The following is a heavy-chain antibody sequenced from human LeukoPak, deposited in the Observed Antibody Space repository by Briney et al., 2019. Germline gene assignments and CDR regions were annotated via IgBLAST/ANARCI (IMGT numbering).Heavy chain of an antibody. CDR3: AHSPDTGYSSSWYFDY. D-gene: IGHD6-13*01. J-gene: IGHJ4*02. Sequence: PTGGSLRLSCAASGFTVSSNYMSWVRQAPGKGLEWVSAISGSGGSTYYADSVKGRFTISRDNSKNTLYLQMNSLRAEDTAVYYCAHSPDTGYSSSWYFDYWGQGTLVTVSS. CDR2: ISGSGGST. CDR1: GFTVSSNY. V-gene: IGHV3-23*01.